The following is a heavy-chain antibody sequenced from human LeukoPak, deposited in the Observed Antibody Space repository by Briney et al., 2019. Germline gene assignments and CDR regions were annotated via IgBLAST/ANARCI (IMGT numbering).Heavy chain of an antibody. J-gene: IGHJ3*02. D-gene: IGHD1-7*01. CDR2: IKQDGSEQ. CDR3: ARDSGNYLDAFDI. CDR1: GFTFTTYW. Sequence: RPGGSLRLSCAASGFTFTTYWMGWVRQAPGKGLEWVANIKQDGSEQYYVDSVKGRFTISRDNAKNSLSLQMNSLRAEDTAVYYCARDSGNYLDAFDIWGQGTMVTVSS. V-gene: IGHV3-7*01.